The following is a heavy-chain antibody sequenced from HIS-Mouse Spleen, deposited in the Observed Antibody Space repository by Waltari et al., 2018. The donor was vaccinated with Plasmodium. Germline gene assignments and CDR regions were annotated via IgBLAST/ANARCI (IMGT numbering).Heavy chain of an antibody. CDR2: IKQDGSEK. V-gene: IGHV3-7*01. J-gene: IGHJ2*01. CDR3: ASSWYWYFDL. D-gene: IGHD6-13*01. Sequence: EVQLVESGGGLVQPGGSLRLSCAAFGFPFSSYWMSGVRQAPGKGLEWVANIKQDGSEKYYVDSVKGRFTISRDNAKNSLYLQMNSLRAEDTAVYYCASSWYWYFDLWGRGTLVTVSS. CDR1: GFPFSSYW.